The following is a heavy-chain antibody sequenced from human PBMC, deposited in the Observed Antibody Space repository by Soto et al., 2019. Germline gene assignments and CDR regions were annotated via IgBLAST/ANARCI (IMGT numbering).Heavy chain of an antibody. CDR2: ISAYNGST. CDR1: GYTFTSYG. CDR3: ARGREGYCSSTSCTRSVDAFDI. D-gene: IGHD2-2*01. Sequence: ASVKVSCKASGYTFTSYGISWVRQAPGQGLEWMGWISAYNGSTNYAQKLQGRVTMTTDTSTSTAYMELRSLRSDDTAVYYCARGREGYCSSTSCTRSVDAFDIWGQGTMVTVSS. J-gene: IGHJ3*02. V-gene: IGHV1-18*01.